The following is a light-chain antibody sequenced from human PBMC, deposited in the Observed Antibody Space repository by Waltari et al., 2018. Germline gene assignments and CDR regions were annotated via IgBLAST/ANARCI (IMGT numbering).Light chain of an antibody. CDR1: QSITTK. Sequence: EIVMTQSPATLSVFPGARATLSCRASQSITTKLAWYQQRPGQPPRLLIYGASTRATGIPARFTGSGSGTEFTLTITSLQSEDFAVYFCQQYDKWPPYTFGQGTKLEIK. V-gene: IGKV3-15*01. CDR3: QQYDKWPPYT. J-gene: IGKJ2*01. CDR2: GAS.